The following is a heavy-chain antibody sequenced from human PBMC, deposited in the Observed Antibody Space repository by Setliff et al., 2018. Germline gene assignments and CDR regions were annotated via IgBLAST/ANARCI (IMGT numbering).Heavy chain of an antibody. D-gene: IGHD6-13*01. CDR2: IYPGDSDT. Sequence: HGESLKISCKGSGYTFANYWIGWVRQMPGKGLEWMGIIYPGDSDTRYSPSFRGQVTISADKSISTAYLQWSSLKASDTAMYYCARPRTSSNPDSDSSDIWGQGTLVTVSS. J-gene: IGHJ3*02. V-gene: IGHV5-51*01. CDR3: ARPRTSSNPDSDSSDI. CDR1: GYTFANYW.